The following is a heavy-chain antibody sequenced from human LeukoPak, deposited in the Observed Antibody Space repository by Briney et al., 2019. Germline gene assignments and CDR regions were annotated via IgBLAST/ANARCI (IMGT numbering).Heavy chain of an antibody. CDR3: AGVNPFYYDILTGYPYYFDY. D-gene: IGHD3-9*01. J-gene: IGHJ4*02. V-gene: IGHV1-69*13. CDR2: IIPIFGTA. Sequence: GASVKVSCKASGGTFSSYAISWVRQAPGQGLEWMGEIIPIFGTANYAQKFQGRVTITADESTSTAYMELSSLRSEDTAAYYCAGVNPFYYDILTGYPYYFDYWGQGTLVTVSS. CDR1: GGTFSSYA.